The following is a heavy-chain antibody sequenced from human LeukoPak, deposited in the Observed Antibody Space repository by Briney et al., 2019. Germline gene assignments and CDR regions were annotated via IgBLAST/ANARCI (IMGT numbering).Heavy chain of an antibody. Sequence: PLETLSLTCTVSGGSISSSSYYWAWIRQPPGKGLEWIGYIYYSGSTNYNPSLKSRVTMSVDTSKNQFSLKLSSVAAADTAVYYCARDRGSTSEYYYYYYMDVWGKGTTVTISS. V-gene: IGHV4-61*05. J-gene: IGHJ6*03. CDR1: GGSISSSSYY. CDR3: ARDRGSTSEYYYYYYMDV. CDR2: IYYSGST. D-gene: IGHD2-2*01.